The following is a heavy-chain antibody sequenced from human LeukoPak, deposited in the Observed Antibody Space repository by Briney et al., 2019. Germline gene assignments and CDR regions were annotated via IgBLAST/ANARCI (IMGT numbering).Heavy chain of an antibody. J-gene: IGHJ3*02. V-gene: IGHV3-48*04. CDR1: GFVFSTYS. CDR3: ARMFCSAGSCYPDAFDI. CDR2: ISGSSTTI. Sequence: GGSLRLSCTASGFVFSTYSMDWVRQAPGKGLEWVSYISGSSTTIYYADSVKGRFTISRDNAKNSLYLQMKSLRADDTALYYCARMFCSAGSCYPDAFDIWGQGTMVTVSS. D-gene: IGHD2-15*01.